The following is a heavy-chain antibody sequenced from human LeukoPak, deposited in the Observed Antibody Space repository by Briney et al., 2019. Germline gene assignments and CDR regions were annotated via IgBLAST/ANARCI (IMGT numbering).Heavy chain of an antibody. CDR3: AAWFGESVP. Sequence: GGSLRLSCAASGFTFTSAWMSWLRQTPEKWLEWVAHMNEDGSGRFYVDSAKGRFTISRDDTQNSVYLQMNSLRVEDTAVYYCAAWFGESVPWGQGTLVTVSS. CDR1: GFTFTSAW. J-gene: IGHJ5*02. D-gene: IGHD3-10*01. CDR2: MNEDGSGR. V-gene: IGHV3-7*01.